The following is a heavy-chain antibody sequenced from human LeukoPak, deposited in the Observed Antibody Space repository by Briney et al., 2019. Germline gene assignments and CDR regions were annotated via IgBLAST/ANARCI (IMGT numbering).Heavy chain of an antibody. CDR2: IYYSAST. Sequence: SETLSLTCTVSGGSISSSSYYWGWIRQPPGKGLEWIGRIYYSASTYYNPSLKRRVTISVDTSKNQFSLKLSSVTAADTAVYYCASSPSIRSPDYYYMDVWGKGTTVTVSS. D-gene: IGHD6-6*01. J-gene: IGHJ6*03. V-gene: IGHV4-39*07. CDR1: GGSISSSSYY. CDR3: ASSPSIRSPDYYYMDV.